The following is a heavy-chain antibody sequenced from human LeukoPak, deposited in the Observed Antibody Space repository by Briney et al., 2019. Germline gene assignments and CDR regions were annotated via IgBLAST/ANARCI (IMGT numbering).Heavy chain of an antibody. Sequence: SETLSLTCTVSGGSIRNYYWNWIRQHPGKGLEWIGYIYYSGDTYYNPPLKTRVTISVDTSKNQFSLRLSSVTAADTAVYYCARDYRGMERSDWFDPWGQGTLVTVSS. CDR3: ARDYRGMERSDWFDP. D-gene: IGHD1-1*01. J-gene: IGHJ5*02. CDR2: IYYSGDT. V-gene: IGHV4-31*03. CDR1: GGSIRNYY.